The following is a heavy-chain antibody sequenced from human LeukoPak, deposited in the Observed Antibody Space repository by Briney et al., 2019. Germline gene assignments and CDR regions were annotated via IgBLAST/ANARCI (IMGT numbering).Heavy chain of an antibody. CDR1: GGSFSGYY. V-gene: IGHV4-34*01. CDR3: ARAFRSNPYNWFDP. CDR2: INHSGST. Sequence: PSETLSLTCAVYGGSFSGYYWSWIRQPPGKGLEWIGEINHSGSTNYNPSLKSRVTISVDTSKNQFSLKLSSVTAADTAVYYCARAFRSNPYNWFDPWGQGTLVTVSS. J-gene: IGHJ5*02.